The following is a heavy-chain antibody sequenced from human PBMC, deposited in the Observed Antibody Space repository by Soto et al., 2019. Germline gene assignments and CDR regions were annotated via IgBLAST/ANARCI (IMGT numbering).Heavy chain of an antibody. CDR2: ISYDGSNK. CDR3: ARVMVRSSSWQFDY. CDR1: GFTFSSYA. D-gene: IGHD6-13*01. V-gene: IGHV3-30-3*01. J-gene: IGHJ4*02. Sequence: QVQLVESGGGVVQPGRSLRLSCAASGFTFSSYAMHWVRQAPGKGLEWVAVISYDGSNKYYADSVKGRVTISRDNSKNTLYLQMNSLRAEDTAVYYCARVMVRSSSWQFDYWGQGTLVTVSS.